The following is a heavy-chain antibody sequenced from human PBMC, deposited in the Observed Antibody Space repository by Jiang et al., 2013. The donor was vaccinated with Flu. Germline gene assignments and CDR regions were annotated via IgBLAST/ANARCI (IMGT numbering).Heavy chain of an antibody. D-gene: IGHD2-15*01. J-gene: IGHJ4*02. CDR3: ARGPAPLDIVVVVAANSPDYFDY. V-gene: IGHV4-34*01. CDR1: GGSFSGYY. Sequence: LLKPSETLSLTCAVYGGSFSGYYWSWIRQPPGKGLEWIGEINHSGSTNYNPSLKSRVTISVDTSKNQFSLKLSSVTAADTAVYYCARGPAPLDIVVVVAANSPDYFDYWGQGTLVT. CDR2: INHSGST.